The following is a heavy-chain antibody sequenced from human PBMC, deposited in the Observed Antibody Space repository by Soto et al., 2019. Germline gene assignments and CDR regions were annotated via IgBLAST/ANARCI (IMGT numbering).Heavy chain of an antibody. Sequence: QVQLQESGPGLVKPSETLSLTCTVSGGSISSYYWSWIRQPPGKGLEWIGYIYYSGSTNYNPSLKSRVTISVDTSKNQFSLKLSSVIAADTAVYYCASSIAAAGPFDYWGQGTLVTVSS. V-gene: IGHV4-59*01. CDR2: IYYSGST. J-gene: IGHJ4*02. D-gene: IGHD6-13*01. CDR1: GGSISSYY. CDR3: ASSIAAAGPFDY.